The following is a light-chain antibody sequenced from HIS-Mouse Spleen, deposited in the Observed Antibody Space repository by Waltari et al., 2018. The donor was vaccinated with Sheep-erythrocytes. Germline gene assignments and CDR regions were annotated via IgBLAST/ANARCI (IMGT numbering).Light chain of an antibody. V-gene: IGLV3-10*01. CDR2: EDS. CDR3: YSTDSSGNHRV. J-gene: IGLJ2*01. Sequence: SYELTQPPSVSVSPGPTARIPCSGDALPNNYAYWYQQKSGQAPVLVIYEDSKRPSGIPERFSGSSSGTMATLTISGAQVEDEADYYCYSTDSSGNHRVFGGGTKLTVL. CDR1: ALPNNY.